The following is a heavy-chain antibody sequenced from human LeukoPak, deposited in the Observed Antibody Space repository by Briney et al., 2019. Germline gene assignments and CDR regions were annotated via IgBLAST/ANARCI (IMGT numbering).Heavy chain of an antibody. CDR1: GYTFTNYY. V-gene: IGHV1-46*01. D-gene: IGHD5-12*01. CDR3: ARAKSGYDSYFDY. J-gene: IGHJ4*02. Sequence: GASVKVSCKASGYTFTNYYMHWVRQAPGQGLEWLGLITPSGGSTWYAQKFQGRVTMTRDTSISTAYMELSRLRSDDTAVYYCARAKSGYDSYFDYWGQGTLVTVSS. CDR2: ITPSGGST.